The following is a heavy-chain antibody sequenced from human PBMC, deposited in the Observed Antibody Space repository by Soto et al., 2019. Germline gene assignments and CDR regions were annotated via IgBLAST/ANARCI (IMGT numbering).Heavy chain of an antibody. CDR1: GGSLTYTS. CDR3: ARGVDSAKAGY. J-gene: IGHJ4*02. V-gene: IGHV4-34*01. D-gene: IGHD5-18*01. CDR2: ISSYEGT. Sequence: QVQVQQWGAGLLRPSETLSLTCTFSGGSLTYTSWCWIRQPPGKGLEWIGEISSYEGTNYNPSLKSRVTMSMDTSKNQLSLKLTSMTAADTAVYYCARGVDSAKAGYWDQGALVTASS.